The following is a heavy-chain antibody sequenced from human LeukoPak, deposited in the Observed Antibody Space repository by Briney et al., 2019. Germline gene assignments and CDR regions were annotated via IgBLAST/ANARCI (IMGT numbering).Heavy chain of an antibody. J-gene: IGHJ4*02. CDR2: MSSDGSNH. Sequence: GGSLRLSCAASEFPFSTYSMHWVRQAPGKGLEWVAVMSSDGSNHNYANSVKGRFTISRDNSKNALYLQMNTLRAEDTAVYYCAREKYCTPTDCLHGRFYFNSWGQGTPVTVSS. V-gene: IGHV3-30*04. CDR1: EFPFSTYS. D-gene: IGHD2-8*01. CDR3: AREKYCTPTDCLHGRFYFNS.